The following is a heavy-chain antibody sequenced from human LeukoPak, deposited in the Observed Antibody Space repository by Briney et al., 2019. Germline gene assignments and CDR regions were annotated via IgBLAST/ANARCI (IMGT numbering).Heavy chain of an antibody. CDR3: AREVTTGHYYFDY. J-gene: IGHJ4*02. Sequence: PGGSLRLSCAASGFTFSTYSMNWVRQAPEKGLEWVSSISSSSSHIYYADSVKGRFTISRDNAKNSLYLQMNSLRAEDTAVYYCAREVTTGHYYFDYWGQGTLVTVSS. CDR1: GFTFSTYS. D-gene: IGHD1-14*01. V-gene: IGHV3-21*01. CDR2: ISSSSSHI.